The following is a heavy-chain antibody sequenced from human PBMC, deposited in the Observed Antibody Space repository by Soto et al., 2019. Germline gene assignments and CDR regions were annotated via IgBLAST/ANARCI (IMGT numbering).Heavy chain of an antibody. CDR3: ARQHNGDSSGWYEFEDPRGFVFDY. D-gene: IGHD6-19*01. Sequence: SGPTLVNPPQTLTLTCTFSGFSLSTSGMCVSWIRQPPGKALEWLARIDWDDDKYYSTSLKTRLTISKDTSKNQVVLTMTNMDPVDTATYYCARQHNGDSSGWYEFEDPRGFVFDYWGQGTLVTVSS. J-gene: IGHJ4*02. CDR2: IDWDDDK. CDR1: GFSLSTSGMC. V-gene: IGHV2-70*11.